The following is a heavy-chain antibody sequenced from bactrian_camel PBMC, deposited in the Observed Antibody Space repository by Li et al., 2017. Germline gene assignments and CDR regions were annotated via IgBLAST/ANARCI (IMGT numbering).Heavy chain of an antibody. CDR3: AAEYGDYSGAYYFA. CDR2: IISSDGST. D-gene: IGHD2*01. V-gene: IGHV3S66*01. Sequence: DVQLVESGGGSVQAGESLTLSCTASGFILSDPHKGWFRQSPGNECELVSIISSDGSTYYSHSEKGRFTIAQDNAKNTFYLQMNSLKPEDTAMYYCAAEYGDYSGAYYFAGGQGTQVTVS. CDR1: GFILSDPH. J-gene: IGHJ4*01.